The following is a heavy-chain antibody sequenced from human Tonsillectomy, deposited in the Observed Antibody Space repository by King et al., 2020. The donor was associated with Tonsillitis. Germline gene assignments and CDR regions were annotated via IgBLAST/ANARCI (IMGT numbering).Heavy chain of an antibody. J-gene: IGHJ4*02. CDR2: IYHSGNT. CDR3: AGQTTYYYGSGTN. D-gene: IGHD3-10*01. CDR1: GYSISSGYY. Sequence: QLQESGPGLVKPSETLSLTCAVSGYSISSGYYWGWIRQPPGKGLEWIGSIYHSGNTYYNPSLKSRVTISVDTSNNQFYLKLSSVTAADTAVYYCAGQTTYYYGSGTNWGQGTLVTVSS. V-gene: IGHV4-38-2*01.